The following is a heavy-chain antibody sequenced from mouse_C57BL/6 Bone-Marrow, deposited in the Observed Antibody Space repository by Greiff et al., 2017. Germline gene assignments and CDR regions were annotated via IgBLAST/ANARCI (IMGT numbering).Heavy chain of an antibody. J-gene: IGHJ1*03. D-gene: IGHD1-1*01. V-gene: IGHV1-53*01. Sequence: QVQLQQSGTELVKPGASVELSCKASGYTFTSYWMHWVKQRPGQGLEWIGNINPSNGGTNYNEKFKSKATLTVDKSSSTAYMQLSSLTSEDSAVXVWARAGVYYGSSYWYFDVWGTGTTVTVSS. CDR3: ARAGVYYGSSYWYFDV. CDR2: INPSNGGT. CDR1: GYTFTSYW.